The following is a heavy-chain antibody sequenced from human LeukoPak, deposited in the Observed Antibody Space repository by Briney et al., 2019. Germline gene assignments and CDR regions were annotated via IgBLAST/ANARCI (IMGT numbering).Heavy chain of an antibody. CDR1: RYTFTSYG. CDR3: ARDLQDYYYMDV. CDR2: ISAYNGNT. J-gene: IGHJ6*03. Sequence: ASVKVSCKASRYTFTSYGISWVRQAPGQGLEWMGWISAYNGNTNYAQKLQGRVTMTTDTSTSTAYMELRSLRSDDTAVYYCARDLQDYYYMDVWGNGTTVTVSS. V-gene: IGHV1-18*01.